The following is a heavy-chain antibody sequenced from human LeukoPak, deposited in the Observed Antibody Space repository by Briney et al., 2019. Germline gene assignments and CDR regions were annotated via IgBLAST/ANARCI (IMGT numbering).Heavy chain of an antibody. Sequence: PGGSLRLSCAASGFTFSRYAIYWVRQAPGNGLEWVAVISYDAGSQYYADSVRGRFTISRDNSKNTLFLQMNNLRAEDTAVYYCAREEGYYFDYWGQGTLVTVSS. J-gene: IGHJ4*02. V-gene: IGHV3-30*04. CDR3: AREEGYYFDY. CDR1: GFTFSRYA. CDR2: ISYDAGSQ.